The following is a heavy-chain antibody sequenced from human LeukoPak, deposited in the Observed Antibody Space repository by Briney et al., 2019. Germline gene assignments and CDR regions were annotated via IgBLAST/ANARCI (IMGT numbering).Heavy chain of an antibody. D-gene: IGHD2-2*01. V-gene: IGHV1-18*01. Sequence: GASVKVSCKASGYTFTSYGISWVRQAPGQGLEWMGWISAYNGNTNYAQKLQGRVTMTTDTSTSTAYMELSSLRSEDTAVYYCARGRCVGSTNCYYFDSWGQGTLVTVSS. J-gene: IGHJ4*02. CDR3: ARGRCVGSTNCYYFDS. CDR2: ISAYNGNT. CDR1: GYTFTSYG.